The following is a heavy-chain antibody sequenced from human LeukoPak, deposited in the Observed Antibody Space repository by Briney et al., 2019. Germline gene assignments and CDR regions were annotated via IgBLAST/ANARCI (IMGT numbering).Heavy chain of an antibody. J-gene: IGHJ5*02. CDR1: GGSLNNYY. CDR3: AKNGRSGFSFDP. D-gene: IGHD3-3*01. Sequence: SETLSLTCAVYGGSLNNYYWSWIRQSPGKGLEWLGEGNHNGGTKYNPSLKSRVTISADSSRNQFSLKLTSVTAADTAVYHCAKNGRSGFSFDPWGQGTLVTVSS. V-gene: IGHV4-34*01. CDR2: GNHNGGT.